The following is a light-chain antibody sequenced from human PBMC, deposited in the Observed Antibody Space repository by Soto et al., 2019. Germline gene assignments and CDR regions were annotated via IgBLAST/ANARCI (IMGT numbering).Light chain of an antibody. CDR3: QQRSDWPPLI. CDR1: QSVSNY. J-gene: IGKJ4*01. CDR2: ETS. Sequence: EIVLTQSPATLSLSPGDRATLSCRASQSVSNYLACCQQRPGQAPRLLIYETSNRATGIPARFSGSGSGTDFTLTISSLEPEDFAVYYCQQRSDWPPLIFGGGTKVEIK. V-gene: IGKV3-11*01.